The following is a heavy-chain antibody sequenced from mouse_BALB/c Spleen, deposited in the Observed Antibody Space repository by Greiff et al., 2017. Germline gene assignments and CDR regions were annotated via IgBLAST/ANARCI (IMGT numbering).Heavy chain of an antibody. Sequence: LQQPGSELVRPGASVKLSCKASGYTFTSYWMHWVKQRPGQGLEWIGNIYPGSGSTNYDEKFKSKATLTVDTSSSTAYMQLSSLTSEDSAVYYCTRSLSTMITTDYYAMDYWGQGTSVTVSS. D-gene: IGHD2-4*01. CDR1: GYTFTSYW. CDR2: IYPGSGST. J-gene: IGHJ4*01. V-gene: IGHV1S22*01. CDR3: TRSLSTMITTDYYAMDY.